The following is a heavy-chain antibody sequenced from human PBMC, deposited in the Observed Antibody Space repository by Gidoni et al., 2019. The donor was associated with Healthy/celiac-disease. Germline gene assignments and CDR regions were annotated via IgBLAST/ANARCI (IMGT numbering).Heavy chain of an antibody. V-gene: IGHV4-34*01. Sequence: QVQLQQWGAGLLQPSATLSLTCAVYGGSFSGYYWSWIRQPPGEGLAWIGESNHSGSTNYNPALKRRGTISVDTSKNQFSLKLSSVTAADTAVYYCARGGIVVVVYCYFDLWGRGTLVTVSS. D-gene: IGHD2-2*01. CDR3: ARGGIVVVVYCYFDL. CDR2: SNHSGST. J-gene: IGHJ2*01. CDR1: GGSFSGYY.